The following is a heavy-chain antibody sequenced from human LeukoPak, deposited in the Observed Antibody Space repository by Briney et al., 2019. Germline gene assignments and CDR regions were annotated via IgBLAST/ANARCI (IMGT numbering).Heavy chain of an antibody. D-gene: IGHD6-6*01. CDR3: ARVRVAARPDDAFDI. V-gene: IGHV4-31*03. J-gene: IGHJ3*02. CDR2: IYYSGST. CDR1: GGSISSGGYY. Sequence: SETLFLTCTVSGGSISSGGYYWSWIRQHPGKGLEWIGYIYYSGSTYYNPSLKSRVTISVDTSKNQFSLKLSSVTAADTAVYYCARVRVAARPDDAFDIWGQGTMVTVSS.